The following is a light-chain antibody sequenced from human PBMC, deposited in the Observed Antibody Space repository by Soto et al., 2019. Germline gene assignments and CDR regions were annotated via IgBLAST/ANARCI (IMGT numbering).Light chain of an antibody. CDR3: QQYNSYPWT. Sequence: DIHITHSPSTLSSSLGDRVTITCRASQSISSWLAWYQQKPGKAPKLLIYDASSLESGVPSRFSGSGSGTEFTLTISSLQPDDFATYYCQQYNSYPWTFGQGTKVDIK. CDR2: DAS. V-gene: IGKV1-5*01. J-gene: IGKJ1*01. CDR1: QSISSW.